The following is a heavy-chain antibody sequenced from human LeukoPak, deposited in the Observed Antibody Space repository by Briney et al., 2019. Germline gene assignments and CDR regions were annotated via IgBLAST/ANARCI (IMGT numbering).Heavy chain of an antibody. CDR1: GFSFSTYN. CDR3: ARDLAGYNSFDY. Sequence: GGSLRLSCAASGFSFSTYNMNWVRQAPGKGLEWISHIRDSGDPIYHAGSVKGRFTISRDNSKNTLYLQMNSLRAEDTAVYYCARDLAGYNSFDYWGQGTLVTVST. J-gene: IGHJ4*02. CDR2: IRDSGDPI. D-gene: IGHD5-24*01. V-gene: IGHV3-48*01.